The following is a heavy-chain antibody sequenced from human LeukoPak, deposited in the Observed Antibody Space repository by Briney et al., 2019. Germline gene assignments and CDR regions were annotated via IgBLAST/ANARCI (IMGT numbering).Heavy chain of an antibody. CDR1: GFTFSSYW. D-gene: IGHD6-13*01. J-gene: IGHJ4*02. CDR2: IKQDGSEK. V-gene: IGHV3-7*03. CDR3: ARGSKGYSSTWPQGEFDY. Sequence: GGSLRLSCAASGFTFSSYWMSWVRQAPGKGLEWVANIKQDGSEKYYVDSVKGRFTISRDNAKNSLYLQMNSLRSDDTAVYYCARGSKGYSSTWPQGEFDYWGRGTLVTVSS.